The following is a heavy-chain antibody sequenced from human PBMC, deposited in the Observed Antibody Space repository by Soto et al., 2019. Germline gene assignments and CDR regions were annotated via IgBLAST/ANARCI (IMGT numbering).Heavy chain of an antibody. Sequence: SETLSLTCSVSGGSISTVGHYWTWIRQPPGKGLEWIGSIYHTGSTYYSKSLRSRLTMSVDTSQSQFSLRLSSLTAADTAVYYCARATGTLRSRNCDYWGQGSLVTVSS. V-gene: IGHV4-31*03. D-gene: IGHD1-1*01. CDR3: ARATGTLRSRNCDY. CDR1: GGSISTVGHY. CDR2: IYHTGST. J-gene: IGHJ4*02.